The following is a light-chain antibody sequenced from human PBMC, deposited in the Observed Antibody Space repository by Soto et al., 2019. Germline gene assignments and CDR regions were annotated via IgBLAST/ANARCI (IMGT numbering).Light chain of an antibody. CDR3: QQYGSSPRT. CDR1: QSVSSNY. CDR2: DAS. V-gene: IGKV3-20*01. J-gene: IGKJ1*01. Sequence: EVVLTQSPGTLSLPPGERATLSCRASQSVSSNYLAWYQQKPGQAPRVLIYDASTRATGIPDRFSGSGSGTHFTLTISGPEPEDFAVYCCQQYGSSPRTFGQGTKVEIK.